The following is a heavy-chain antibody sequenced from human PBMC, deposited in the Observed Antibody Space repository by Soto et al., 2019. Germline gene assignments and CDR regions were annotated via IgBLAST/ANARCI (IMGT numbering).Heavy chain of an antibody. CDR3: ARYAGQLD. J-gene: IGHJ4*02. Sequence: QVQLVESGGGVVQPGRSLRLSCAASGFTFSSYAMHWVRQAPGKGLEWVAVISYDGSNKYYADSVKGRFTISRDNSKNTLYLQMNSLRAEDTAVYYGARYAGQLDWGQGTLVTVSS. V-gene: IGHV3-30-3*01. CDR1: GFTFSSYA. D-gene: IGHD2-2*01. CDR2: ISYDGSNK.